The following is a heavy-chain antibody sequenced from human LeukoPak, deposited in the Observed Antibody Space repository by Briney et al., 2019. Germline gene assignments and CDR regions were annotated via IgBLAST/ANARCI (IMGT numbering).Heavy chain of an antibody. CDR2: INHSGST. CDR3: ARGAYGSGSYGDNWFDP. CDR1: GGSFSGYY. D-gene: IGHD3-10*01. V-gene: IGHV4-34*01. J-gene: IGHJ5*02. Sequence: PSETLSLTCAVYGGSFSGYYWSWIRQPPGKRLEWIGEINHSGSTNYNPSLKSRVTISVDTSKNQFSLKLSSVTAADTAVYYCARGAYGSGSYGDNWFDPWGQGTLVTVSS.